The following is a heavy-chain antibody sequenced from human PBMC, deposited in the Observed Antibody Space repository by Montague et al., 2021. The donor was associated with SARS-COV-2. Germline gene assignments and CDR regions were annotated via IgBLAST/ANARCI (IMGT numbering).Heavy chain of an antibody. J-gene: IGHJ5*02. V-gene: IGHV3-66*01. Sequence: SLRLSCAASGLTVSSTYMSWVRQAPGKGLEWISVIYSSGDIYHADSMKDRFTIPRDNSKNTVYLQMHILRAEDTAVYYCASGMFDTWGQGTLVTVSS. CDR1: GLTVSSTY. CDR2: IYSSGDI. CDR3: ASGMFDT.